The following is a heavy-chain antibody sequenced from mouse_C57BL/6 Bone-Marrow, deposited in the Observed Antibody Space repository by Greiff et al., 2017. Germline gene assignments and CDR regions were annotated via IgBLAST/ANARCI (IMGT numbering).Heavy chain of an antibody. V-gene: IGHV1-81*01. J-gene: IGHJ2*01. CDR3: ARWDWEYYFDY. CDR1: GYTFTSYG. Sequence: VKLQQSGAELARPGASVKLSCKASGYTFTSYGISWVKQRTGQGLEWIGEIYPRSGNTYYNEKFKGKATLTADKSSSTAYMELRSLTSEDSAVYFCARWDWEYYFDYWGQGTTLTVSS. CDR2: IYPRSGNT. D-gene: IGHD4-1*01.